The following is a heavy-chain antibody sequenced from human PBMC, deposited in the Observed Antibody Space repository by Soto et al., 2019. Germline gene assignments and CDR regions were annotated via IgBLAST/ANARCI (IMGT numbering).Heavy chain of an antibody. CDR1: GYTFTSYG. CDR3: ARGRIVPTLVRSSGWYDY. V-gene: IGHV1-18*01. D-gene: IGHD6-19*01. Sequence: QVQLVQSGAEVKKPGASVKVSCKASGYTFTSYGISWVRQAPGQGLEWMGWISAYNGNTNYAQKLQGRVTMTTDPSTSTAYMELRSLRSDDTAVYYCARGRIVPTLVRSSGWYDYWGQGTLVTVSS. J-gene: IGHJ4*02. CDR2: ISAYNGNT.